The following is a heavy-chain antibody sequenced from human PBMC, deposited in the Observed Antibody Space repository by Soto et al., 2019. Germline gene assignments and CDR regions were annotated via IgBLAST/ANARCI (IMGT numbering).Heavy chain of an antibody. J-gene: IGHJ4*02. CDR3: ARVPLYCSGGSCFFDY. V-gene: IGHV1-2*04. CDR2: INPNSGGT. D-gene: IGHD2-15*01. Sequence: ASVKVSCKASGYTFTGYYMHWVRQAPGQGLEWMGWINPNSGGTNYVQKFQGWVTMTRDTSISTAYMELSRLRSDDTAVYYCARVPLYCSGGSCFFDYWGQGTLVTVSS. CDR1: GYTFTGYY.